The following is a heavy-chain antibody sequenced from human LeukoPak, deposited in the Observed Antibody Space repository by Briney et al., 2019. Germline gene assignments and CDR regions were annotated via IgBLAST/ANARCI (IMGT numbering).Heavy chain of an antibody. CDR3: ARGRVSSSTWYSTYYYFFYMDF. CDR1: DDSITMYY. D-gene: IGHD4-11*01. CDR2: VDHTGST. J-gene: IGHJ6*03. V-gene: IGHV4-59*01. Sequence: SETLSLTCTVSDDSITMYYWTWIRQPPGKGLEWIGYVDHTGSTKFNPSLSGRVSISRDTSKNFFSLRLRSVTAADTAVYFCARGRVSSSTWYSTYYYFFYMDFWGKGTTVTVSS.